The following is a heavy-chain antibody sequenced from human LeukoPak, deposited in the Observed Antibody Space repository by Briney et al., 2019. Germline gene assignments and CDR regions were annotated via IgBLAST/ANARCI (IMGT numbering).Heavy chain of an antibody. J-gene: IGHJ3*01. CDR1: GDSIGSHY. CDR3: ARHRGGFDL. CDR2: IYYTGST. Sequence: SETLSLTCTVSGDSIGSHYWSWIRQAPGKGLEYVGYIYYTGSTNYSPSLKSRVTISVDTSKIHFSLKLSSVTAADTAAYYCARHRGGFDLWGQGTMVTVSS. D-gene: IGHD2-15*01. V-gene: IGHV4-59*11.